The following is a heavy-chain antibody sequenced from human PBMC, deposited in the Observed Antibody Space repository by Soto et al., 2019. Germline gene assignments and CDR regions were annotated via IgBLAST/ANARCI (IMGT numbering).Heavy chain of an antibody. D-gene: IGHD6-6*01. V-gene: IGHV4-34*01. CDR3: ARAPKVSGSSQTRPDF. J-gene: IGHJ4*02. CDR2: ISQSGNT. CDR1: SGSFSGYY. Sequence: SETLSLTCSLYSGSFSGYYWSWIRQPPGKGLEWIGEISQSGNTNYSPSLKSRASRSIDTSKKQFSLNLASVSAADTAVYYCARAPKVSGSSQTRPDFWGQGTLVTVSS.